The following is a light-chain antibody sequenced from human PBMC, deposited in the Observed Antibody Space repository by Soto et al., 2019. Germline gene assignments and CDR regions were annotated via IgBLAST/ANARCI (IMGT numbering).Light chain of an antibody. CDR3: CSSGGSPTYV. V-gene: IGLV2-23*02. CDR2: DVN. CDR1: SSDVGRYNY. J-gene: IGLJ1*01. Sequence: QSALTQPASVSGSPGQSITISCTGTSSDVGRYNYVSWYRQHPGTAPKLIISDVNSRPSGISNRFSGSKSGNTASLTISGLKVEDEADYYCCSSGGSPTYVFGTGTKLTVL.